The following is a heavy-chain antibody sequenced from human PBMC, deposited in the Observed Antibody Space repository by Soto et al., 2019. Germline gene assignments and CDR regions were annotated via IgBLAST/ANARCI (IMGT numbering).Heavy chain of an antibody. CDR2: ISNDGSNK. CDR3: ARVSRAMILVVITVSFDY. J-gene: IGHJ4*02. V-gene: IGHV3-30-3*01. D-gene: IGHD3-22*01. CDR1: GFTFSSYA. Sequence: GGSLRLSCAASGFTFSSYAMHWVRQAPGKGLEWVAVISNDGSNKNYADSVKGRFTISRDNSKNTLYLQMNSLRAEDTAVYYCARVSRAMILVVITVSFDYWGQGTLVTVSS.